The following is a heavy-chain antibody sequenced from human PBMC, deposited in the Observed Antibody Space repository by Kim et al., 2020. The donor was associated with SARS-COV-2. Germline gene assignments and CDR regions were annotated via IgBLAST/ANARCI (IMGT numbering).Heavy chain of an antibody. V-gene: IGHV5-10-1*01. CDR3: ARAGAARLWAVDY. D-gene: IGHD6-6*01. J-gene: IGHJ4*02. CDR2: IDPSDSYT. Sequence: GESLKISCKGSGYSFTSYWISWVRQMPGKGLEWMGRIDPSDSYTNYSPSFQGHVTISADKSISTAYLQWSSLKASDTAMYYCARAGAARLWAVDYWGQGTLVTVSS. CDR1: GYSFTSYW.